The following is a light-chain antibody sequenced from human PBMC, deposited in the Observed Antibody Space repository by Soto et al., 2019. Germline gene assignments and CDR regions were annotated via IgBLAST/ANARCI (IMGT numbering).Light chain of an antibody. V-gene: IGLV2-14*01. Sequence: QSALTQPASVSGSPGQSITISCTGTSSDVGGYNYVSWYQQHPVKAPKLMIYEVSNRPSGVSNRFSGSKSGNTSSLTISGLQAYDDADSYCSSDTYSSTPYVVFGGGTKLPS. CDR3: SSDTYSSTPYVV. CDR2: EVS. J-gene: IGLJ2*01. CDR1: SSDVGGYNY.